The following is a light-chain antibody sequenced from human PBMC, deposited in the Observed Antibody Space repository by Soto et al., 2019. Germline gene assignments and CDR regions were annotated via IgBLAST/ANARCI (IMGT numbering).Light chain of an antibody. Sequence: IEMTQSPATLSLSPGERATLSCRASQSVSSYLAWYQQKPGQAPRLLIYGASTRATGVPARFSGSGSGTEFTLTISSLQPEDFATYYCQQLHSYPITFGQGTRLEIK. CDR1: QSVSSY. V-gene: IGKV3-15*01. CDR3: QQLHSYPIT. J-gene: IGKJ5*01. CDR2: GAS.